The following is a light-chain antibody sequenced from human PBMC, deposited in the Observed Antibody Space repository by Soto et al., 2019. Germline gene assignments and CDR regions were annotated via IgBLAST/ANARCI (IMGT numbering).Light chain of an antibody. Sequence: EIVLTQSPGTLSLSPGERATLSCRASQSVGSTYLAWYQQKPGQAPRLLIYGTFSRATAIPDRFSGSGSGTDFTLTISSLQSEDFAVYYCQQYNNWPPITFGQGTRLEIK. V-gene: IGKV3-20*01. CDR1: QSVGSTY. CDR2: GTF. J-gene: IGKJ5*01. CDR3: QQYNNWPPIT.